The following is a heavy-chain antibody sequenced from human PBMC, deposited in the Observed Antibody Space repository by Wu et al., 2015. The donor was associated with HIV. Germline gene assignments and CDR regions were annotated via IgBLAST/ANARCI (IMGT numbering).Heavy chain of an antibody. CDR1: GDTFNIFA. CDR3: ARPWQLRNGWPFFDY. J-gene: IGHJ4*02. V-gene: IGHV1-69*12. CDR2: IIPAFGTT. D-gene: IGHD4-23*01. Sequence: QVQLVQSGAEVKKPGSSVRVSCKASGDTFNIFAINWVRQAPGQGLEWMGGIIPAFGTTDYAGKFQGRVTISADDSTSTAYKELKRLTSEDTAVYYCARPWQLRNGWPFFDYWGQGTPGPPSP.